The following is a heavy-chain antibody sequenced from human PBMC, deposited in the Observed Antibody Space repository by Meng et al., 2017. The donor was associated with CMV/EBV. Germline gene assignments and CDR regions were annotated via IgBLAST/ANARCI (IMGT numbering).Heavy chain of an antibody. Sequence: GESLKISCAASGFTFSSYAMSWVRQAPGKGLEWVSSISSSSSYIYYADSVKGRFTISRDNAKNSLYLQMNSLRAEDTAVYYCAREFSDFWSGYNYFDYWGQGTLVTVSS. J-gene: IGHJ4*02. CDR3: AREFSDFWSGYNYFDY. CDR2: ISSSSSYI. D-gene: IGHD3-3*01. CDR1: GFTFSSYA. V-gene: IGHV3-21*01.